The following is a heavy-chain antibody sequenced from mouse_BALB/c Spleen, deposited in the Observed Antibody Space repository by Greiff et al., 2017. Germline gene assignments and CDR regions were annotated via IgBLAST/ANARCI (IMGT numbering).Heavy chain of an antibody. CDR3: ASRLRDYGSGGWPY. Sequence: EVQLQQSGPSLVKPSQTLSLTCSVTGDSITSGYWNWIRKFPGNKLEYMGYISYSGSTYYNPSLKSRISITRDTSKNQYYLQLNSVTTEDTATYYCASRLRDYGSGGWPYWGQGTLVTVSA. J-gene: IGHJ3*01. D-gene: IGHD1-1*01. V-gene: IGHV3-8*02. CDR2: ISYSGST. CDR1: GDSITSGY.